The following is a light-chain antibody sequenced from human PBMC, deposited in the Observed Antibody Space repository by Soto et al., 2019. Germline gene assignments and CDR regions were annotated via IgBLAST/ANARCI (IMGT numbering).Light chain of an antibody. Sequence: DIPMTQSPSTLSASEGDTVTITCRASRTIGPRLAWYQQKPGKAPKLLIYKASNLESGVPSRFSGSGSGTEFTLTISSLQPDAFATYYCQLYDNYSWTFGPGTKVEIK. CDR2: KAS. CDR1: RTIGPR. V-gene: IGKV1-5*03. J-gene: IGKJ1*01. CDR3: QLYDNYSWT.